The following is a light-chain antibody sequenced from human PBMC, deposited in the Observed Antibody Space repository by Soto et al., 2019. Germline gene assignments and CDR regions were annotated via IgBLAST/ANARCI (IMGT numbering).Light chain of an antibody. V-gene: IGKV1D-13*01. Sequence: AIPLTQSPSSLSASVGDRVTITCRASQGISSALAWYQQKPGKAPKLLIYDASSLESGVPARCSGSGSGTDFTLTISSRQPEDFAAYCCQQFNNYPLTFGGGTKVEIK. CDR2: DAS. CDR1: QGISSA. CDR3: QQFNNYPLT. J-gene: IGKJ4*01.